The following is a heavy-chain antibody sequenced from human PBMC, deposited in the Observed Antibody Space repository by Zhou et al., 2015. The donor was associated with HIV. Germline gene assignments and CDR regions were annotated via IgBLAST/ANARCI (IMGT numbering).Heavy chain of an antibody. D-gene: IGHD3-10*01. CDR1: GGTFSSYA. CDR3: ARGVGMVRGAYYYYYGMDV. V-gene: IGHV1-69*12. J-gene: IGHJ6*02. Sequence: QVQLVQSGAEVKKPGSSVKVSCKASGGTFSSYAISWVRQAPGQGLEWMGGIIPIFGTANYAQKFQGRVTITADESTSTAYMELSSLRSEDTAVYYCARGVGMVRGAYYYYYGMDVWGQGTTVTVSS. CDR2: IIPIFGTA.